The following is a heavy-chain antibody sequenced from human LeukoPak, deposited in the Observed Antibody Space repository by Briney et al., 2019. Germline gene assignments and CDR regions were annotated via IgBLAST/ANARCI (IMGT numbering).Heavy chain of an antibody. CDR3: ARDCSGGSCYPYYYGMDV. Sequence: GGSLRLSCAASGFTFSDYYMSWIRQAPGKGLEWVSYISSSSSYTNYADSVKGRFTISRDNAKNSLYLQMNSLRAEDTAVYYCARDCSGGSCYPYYYGMDVWGQGTTVTVSS. CDR1: GFTFSDYY. V-gene: IGHV3-11*05. J-gene: IGHJ6*02. CDR2: ISSSSSYT. D-gene: IGHD2-15*01.